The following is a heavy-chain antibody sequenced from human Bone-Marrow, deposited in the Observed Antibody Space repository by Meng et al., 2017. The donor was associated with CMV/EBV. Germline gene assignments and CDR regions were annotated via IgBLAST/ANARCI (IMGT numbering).Heavy chain of an antibody. V-gene: IGHV3-30-3*01. CDR1: GFTFSSYA. Sequence: GESLKISCASSGFTFSSYAMHWVRQAPGKGLEWVAVIAYDGSNKYYADSVKGRFTISRDNSKNTLYLQMNSLRAEDTAVYYCARIDSIGYNNWFDPWGQGTLVTVSS. J-gene: IGHJ5*02. D-gene: IGHD3-22*01. CDR2: IAYDGSNK. CDR3: ARIDSIGYNNWFDP.